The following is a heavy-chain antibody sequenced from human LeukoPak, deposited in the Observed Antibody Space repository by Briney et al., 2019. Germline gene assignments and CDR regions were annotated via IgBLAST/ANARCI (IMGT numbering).Heavy chain of an antibody. D-gene: IGHD1-26*01. CDR1: GGTFSSYA. Sequence: ASVKVSCKASGGTFSSYAISWVRQAPGQGLEWMGGIIPIFGTANYAQKFQGRVTITTDESTSTAYMELSSLRSEDTAVYYCARGHIVGATYYYYYMDVWGKGTTVTVSS. J-gene: IGHJ6*03. CDR2: IIPIFGTA. CDR3: ARGHIVGATYYYYYMDV. V-gene: IGHV1-69*05.